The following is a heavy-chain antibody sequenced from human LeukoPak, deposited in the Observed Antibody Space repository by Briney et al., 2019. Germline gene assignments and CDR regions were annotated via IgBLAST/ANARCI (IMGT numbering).Heavy chain of an antibody. CDR2: IIPILGIA. V-gene: IGHV1-69*04. Sequence: SVKVSCKASGGTFSSYAISWVRQAPGQGLEWMGRIIPILGIANYAQKFQGRVTITADKSTSTAYMELRSLRSDDTAVYYCARGGSGSYYGNYWGQGTLVTVSS. D-gene: IGHD1-26*01. J-gene: IGHJ4*02. CDR3: ARGGSGSYYGNY. CDR1: GGTFSSYA.